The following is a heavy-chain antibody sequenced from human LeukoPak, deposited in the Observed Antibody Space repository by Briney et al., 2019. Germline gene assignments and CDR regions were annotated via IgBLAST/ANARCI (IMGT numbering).Heavy chain of an antibody. J-gene: IGHJ4*02. V-gene: IGHV3-30*02. CDR3: ASSYYYGSGSYYRDY. Sequence: GGSLRLSCAASGFTFSSYGMHWVRQAPGKGLEWVAFIRYDGSNKFYADSVRGRFTISRDNSKNTLYLQMNSLRAEDTSVYYCASSYYYGSGSYYRDYWGQGTLVTVSS. CDR2: IRYDGSNK. CDR1: GFTFSSYG. D-gene: IGHD3-10*01.